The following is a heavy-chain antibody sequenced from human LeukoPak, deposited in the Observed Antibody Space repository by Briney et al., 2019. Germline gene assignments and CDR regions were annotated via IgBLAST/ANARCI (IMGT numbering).Heavy chain of an antibody. CDR1: GFTFSSYG. J-gene: IGHJ4*02. CDR2: ISYDGSNK. Sequence: GGSLRLSCAASGFTFSSYGMHWVRQAPGKGLEWVAVISYDGSNKYYADSVKGRFTISRDNSKNTLYLQMNSLRAEDTAVYYCARFSEYYHSSVHYLDYWGQGTLVSVSS. CDR3: ARFSEYYHSSVHYLDY. D-gene: IGHD3-22*01. V-gene: IGHV3-30*03.